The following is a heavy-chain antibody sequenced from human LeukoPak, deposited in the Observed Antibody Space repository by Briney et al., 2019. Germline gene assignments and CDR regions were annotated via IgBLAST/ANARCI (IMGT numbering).Heavy chain of an antibody. D-gene: IGHD6-19*01. CDR1: GGSFSGYY. J-gene: IGHJ6*03. V-gene: IGHV4-34*01. CDR2: INHSGST. CDR3: ARNTGYSSGWGDYYYYYYMAV. Sequence: SETLSLTCAVYGGSFSGYYWSWIRQPPGKGLEWIGEINHSGSTNYNPSLKSRVTISVDTSKNQFSLKLSSVTAADTAVYYCARNTGYSSGWGDYYYYYYMAVWGKGTTVTVSS.